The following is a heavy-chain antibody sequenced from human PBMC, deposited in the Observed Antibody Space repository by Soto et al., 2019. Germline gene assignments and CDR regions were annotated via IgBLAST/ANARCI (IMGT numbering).Heavy chain of an antibody. CDR2: ISGSGGST. CDR1: GFTFSSYA. V-gene: IGHV3-23*01. Sequence: GSLRLSCAASGFTFSSYAMSWVRQAPGKGLEWVSAISGSGGSTYYADSVKGRFTISRDNSKNTLYLQMNSLRAEDTAVYYCATDDGAARPFDYWGQGTLVTVSS. J-gene: IGHJ4*02. CDR3: ATDDGAARPFDY. D-gene: IGHD6-6*01.